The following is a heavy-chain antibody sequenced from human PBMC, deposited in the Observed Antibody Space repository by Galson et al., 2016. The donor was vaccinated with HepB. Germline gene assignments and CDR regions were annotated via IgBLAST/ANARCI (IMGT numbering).Heavy chain of an antibody. CDR3: ARAATALRSGWRTLAPRFYYNGMDV. D-gene: IGHD6-19*01. J-gene: IGHJ6*02. V-gene: IGHV6-1*01. CDR2: TYSKSKWHY. CDR1: GDSVSNKNVA. Sequence: CAISGDSVSNKNVAWNWSRQSPSRGLEWLGGTYSKSKWHYDYADSVKSQITINPDTSKNQFSLQLSSVTPEDTAVYYCARAATALRSGWRTLAPRFYYNGMDVWGQATLVTVSS.